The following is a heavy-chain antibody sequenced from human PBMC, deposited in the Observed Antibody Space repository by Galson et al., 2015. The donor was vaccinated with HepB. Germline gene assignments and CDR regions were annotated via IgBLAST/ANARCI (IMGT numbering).Heavy chain of an antibody. CDR2: INPSGGST. CDR1: GYTFTSYY. CDR3: ARDRDSSSWYGFYYYYGMDV. J-gene: IGHJ6*02. V-gene: IGHV1-46*01. D-gene: IGHD6-13*01. Sequence: SVKVSCKASGYTFTSYYMHWVRQAPGQGLVWMGIINPSGGSTSNVQKFQGRVTMTRATSTSTVYMELSSLRSEDTAVYYCARDRDSSSWYGFYYYYGMDVWGQGTTVTVSS.